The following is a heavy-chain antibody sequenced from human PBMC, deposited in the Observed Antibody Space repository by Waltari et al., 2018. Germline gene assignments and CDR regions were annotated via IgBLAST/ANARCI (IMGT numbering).Heavy chain of an antibody. V-gene: IGHV4-39*01. CDR3: IAYTTTRWAVDF. D-gene: IGHD1-26*01. CDR1: GSSFTNGVSK. Sequence: QLQLQVSGPGLVTPWETLSLTCSVSGSSFTNGVSKRGWIRQPPGKGLEWIASIHYSGGASYNPSLNSRVTLSVDTSRNQFSLKVTSVTAADTAVYYCIAYTTTRWAVDFWGLGTLVIVSS. J-gene: IGHJ4*02. CDR2: IHYSGGA.